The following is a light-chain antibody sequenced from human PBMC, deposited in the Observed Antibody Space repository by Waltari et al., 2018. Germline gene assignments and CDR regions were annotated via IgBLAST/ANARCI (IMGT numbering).Light chain of an antibody. J-gene: IGLJ3*02. V-gene: IGLV8-61*01. Sequence: QTVVTREPSLSVSPGGTVTPPWPLGSCSLPTTSYATWYQQTPVQAPRTLWYKANARSSGVPDLFSGSILGNTAALTITGGQAGDESDYYWALYKGSGIWVFGGGTRLTVL. CDR3: ALYKGSGIWV. CDR2: KAN. CDR1: SCSLPTTSY.